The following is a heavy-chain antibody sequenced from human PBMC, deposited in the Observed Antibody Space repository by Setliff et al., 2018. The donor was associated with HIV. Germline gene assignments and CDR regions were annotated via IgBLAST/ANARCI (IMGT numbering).Heavy chain of an antibody. J-gene: IGHJ6*02. CDR3: AKDRHGDYFHYYGMDV. V-gene: IGHV1-2*06. Sequence: GASVKVSCKASGYTFTGYYMHWVRQAPGQGLEWMGRINPNSGGTNYAQKFQGRVTITADESTSTAYMELSSLRGDDTAMYYCAKDRHGDYFHYYGMDVWGQGTTVTVS. D-gene: IGHD4-17*01. CDR1: GYTFTGYY. CDR2: INPNSGGT.